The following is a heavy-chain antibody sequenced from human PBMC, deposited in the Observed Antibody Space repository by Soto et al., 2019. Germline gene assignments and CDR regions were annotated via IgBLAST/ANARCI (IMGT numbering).Heavy chain of an antibody. V-gene: IGHV4-59*12. CDR1: IVPISEYS. Sequence: SETLSLTCNLSIVPISEYSWDWVRQSPGKGLELIGNYFDGGRTMYNPSLKSRVTISVDASKNLFSLELSSVTAADTSVYHCARGGSMIRGRNFFDAWGQGVPVTVSS. D-gene: IGHD3-10*01. J-gene: IGHJ4*02. CDR2: YFDGGRT. CDR3: ARGGSMIRGRNFFDA.